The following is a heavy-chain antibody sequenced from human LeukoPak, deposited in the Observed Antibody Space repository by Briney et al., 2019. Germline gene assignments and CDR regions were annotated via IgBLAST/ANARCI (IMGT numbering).Heavy chain of an antibody. CDR1: GFTFSTYT. CDR3: ARDAGYVRFDF. Sequence: GGSLRLSCAASGFTFSTYTMHWVRQAPGKGLEYVSSISGNGGSREYANSVKGRFTISRGNSRNTLYLQMGSLRAEDMAVYYCARDAGYVRFDFWGQGTLATVSS. V-gene: IGHV3-64*01. D-gene: IGHD5-18*01. J-gene: IGHJ4*02. CDR2: ISGNGGSR.